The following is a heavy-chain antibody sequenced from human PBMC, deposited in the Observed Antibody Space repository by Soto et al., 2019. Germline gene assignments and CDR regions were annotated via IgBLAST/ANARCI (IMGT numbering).Heavy chain of an antibody. J-gene: IGHJ5*02. CDR1: GFTFSSYA. D-gene: IGHD6-13*01. Sequence: GGSLRLSCAASGFTFSSYAMSWVRQAPAKGLEWVSAISDGGDSTYYVDSVKGRFTISRDNSKNTLYLQMNSLRVEDTAVYYCAKEGAAVGLGWFDPWGQGTLVTVSS. CDR3: AKEGAAVGLGWFDP. CDR2: ISDGGDST. V-gene: IGHV3-23*01.